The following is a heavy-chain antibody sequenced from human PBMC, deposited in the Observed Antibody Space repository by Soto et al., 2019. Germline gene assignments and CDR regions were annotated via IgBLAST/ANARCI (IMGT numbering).Heavy chain of an antibody. J-gene: IGHJ6*03. D-gene: IGHD3-3*01. CDR3: AGQAHKLRFLEWLPHYMDV. V-gene: IGHV4-39*01. CDR2: VYYSGST. Sequence: SETLSLTCTVSGGSVSSSSYYWGWVRQPPGKGLEWIGSVYYSGSTYYNPSLESRVTISVDTSKNQFSLKLSSVTAADTAVYYCAGQAHKLRFLEWLPHYMDVWGKGTTVTVSS. CDR1: GGSVSSSSYY.